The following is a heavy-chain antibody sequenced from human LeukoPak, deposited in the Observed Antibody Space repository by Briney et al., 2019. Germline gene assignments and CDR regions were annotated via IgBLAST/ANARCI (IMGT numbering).Heavy chain of an antibody. CDR3: ARDRSMVRATLNWFDP. Sequence: PSETLSLTCTGSGGSISSYYWSWIRQPAGKGLEWIGRIYTSGSTNYNPSLKSRVTMSVDTSKNQFSLKLSSVTAADTAVYYCARDRSMVRATLNWFDPWGQGTLVTVSS. D-gene: IGHD3-10*01. CDR1: GGSISSYY. V-gene: IGHV4-4*07. J-gene: IGHJ5*02. CDR2: IYTSGST.